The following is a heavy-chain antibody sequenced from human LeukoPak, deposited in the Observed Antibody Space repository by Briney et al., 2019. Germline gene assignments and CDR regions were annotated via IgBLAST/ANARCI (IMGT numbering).Heavy chain of an antibody. CDR2: INHSGST. CDR1: GFTFSSYE. V-gene: IGHV4-34*01. D-gene: IGHD2-15*01. CDR3: ASNCSGGSCPFDY. J-gene: IGHJ4*02. Sequence: GSLRLSCAASGFTFSSYEMNWVRQPPGKGLEWIGEINHSGSTNYNPSLKSRVTISVDTSKNQFSLKLSSVTAADTAVYYCASNCSGGSCPFDYWGQGTLVTVSS.